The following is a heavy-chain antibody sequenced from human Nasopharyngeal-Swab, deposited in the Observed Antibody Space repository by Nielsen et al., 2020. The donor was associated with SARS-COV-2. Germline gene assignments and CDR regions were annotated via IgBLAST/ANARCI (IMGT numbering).Heavy chain of an antibody. J-gene: IGHJ4*02. Sequence: GESLKISCAASGFTFSSYAMSWVRQAPGKGLEWASAISGSGGSTYYADSVKGRFTISRDNSKNTLYLQMNSLRAEDTAVYYCARDLSKLRFDYWGQGTLVTVSS. CDR1: GFTFSSYA. V-gene: IGHV3-23*01. CDR2: ISGSGGST. D-gene: IGHD4-11*01. CDR3: ARDLSKLRFDY.